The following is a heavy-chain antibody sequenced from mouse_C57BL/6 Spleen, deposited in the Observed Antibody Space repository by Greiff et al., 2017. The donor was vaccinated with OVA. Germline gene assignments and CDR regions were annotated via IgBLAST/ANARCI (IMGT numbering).Heavy chain of an antibody. CDR1: GYAFSSSW. J-gene: IGHJ2*01. D-gene: IGHD4-1*01. CDR3: ARSWEYYFDY. V-gene: IGHV1-82*01. CDR2: IYPGDGDT. Sequence: VQLQESGPELVKPGASVKISCKASGYAFSSSWMNWVKQRPGKGLEWIGRIYPGDGDTNYNGKFKGKATLTADKSSSTAYMQLSSLTSEDSAVYFCARSWEYYFDYWGQGTTLTVSS.